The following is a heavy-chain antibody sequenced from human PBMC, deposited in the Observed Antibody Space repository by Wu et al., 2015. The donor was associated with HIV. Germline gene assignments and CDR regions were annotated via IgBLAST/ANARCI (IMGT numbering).Heavy chain of an antibody. CDR2: VIPMLSTT. Sequence: QVQLVQSGAEVKKPGSSVRVSCKATGGAVSSSAITWVRQAPGQGLEWVGRVIPMLSTTQYARDWQDRVTITADESTDTVYLELMSLRSDDTAVFYCASPLPPYCRGYNCLDAFDIWGQGTMVTVSS. CDR3: ASPLPPYCRGYNCLDAFDI. V-gene: IGHV1-69*13. D-gene: IGHD2-15*01. J-gene: IGHJ3*02. CDR1: GGAVSSSA.